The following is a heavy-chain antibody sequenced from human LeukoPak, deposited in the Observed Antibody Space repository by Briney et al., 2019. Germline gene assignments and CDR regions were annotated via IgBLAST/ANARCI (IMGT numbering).Heavy chain of an antibody. Sequence: GGSLRLSCAGSGFTFSRYAMSWVRHVPGKGLEWVSAITGSGSEIFSTDSVKGRFTISRDNAKNTLYLQMNNLRAKDTAIYYCAKDRFGSGGPNWFGPWGQGTLVTVSS. D-gene: IGHD3-10*01. J-gene: IGHJ5*02. CDR3: AKDRFGSGGPNWFGP. CDR2: ITGSGSEI. CDR1: GFTFSRYA. V-gene: IGHV3-23*01.